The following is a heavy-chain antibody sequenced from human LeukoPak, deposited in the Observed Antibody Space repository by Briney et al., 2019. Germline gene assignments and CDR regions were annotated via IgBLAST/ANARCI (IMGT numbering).Heavy chain of an antibody. D-gene: IGHD1-26*01. Sequence: PGGSLRPSCAASGFTFSSYWMGWVRQAPGKRLEWVANMNIDGSEKYYADSAKGRFTISRDNARNSVYLQMNSLRVEDTAVYYCARDPVEWELLLDYWGQGTLVTVSS. V-gene: IGHV3-7*01. CDR1: GFTFSSYW. CDR2: MNIDGSEK. J-gene: IGHJ4*02. CDR3: ARDPVEWELLLDY.